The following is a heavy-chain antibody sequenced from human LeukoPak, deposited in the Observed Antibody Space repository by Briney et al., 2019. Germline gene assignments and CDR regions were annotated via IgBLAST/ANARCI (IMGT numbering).Heavy chain of an antibody. CDR1: GYPISSGYY. CDR3: VRYDVWGSYRAFDC. J-gene: IGHJ4*02. Sequence: SETLSLTCTVSGYPISSGYYWSWIRQPPGKGLKWIGYMYYSGSTNYNPSLKSRVTMSVDMSKNQFSLKLSSVTAADTAVYYCVRYDVWGSYRAFDCWGQGTLVTASS. D-gene: IGHD3-16*02. V-gene: IGHV4-59*08. CDR2: MYYSGST.